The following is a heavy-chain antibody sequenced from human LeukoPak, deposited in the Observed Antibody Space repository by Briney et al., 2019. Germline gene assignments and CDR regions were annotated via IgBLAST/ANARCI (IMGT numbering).Heavy chain of an antibody. CDR2: INHSGST. V-gene: IGHV4-34*01. CDR1: GGSFSGYY. J-gene: IGHJ4*02. Sequence: SETLSLTCAVYGGSFSGYYWSWIRQPPGKGLEWIGEINHSGSTNYNPSLKSRVTISVDTSKNQFSLKLSSVTAADTAAYYCARIRRRRYFDYWGQGTLVTVSS. CDR3: ARIRRRRYFDY. D-gene: IGHD4-17*01.